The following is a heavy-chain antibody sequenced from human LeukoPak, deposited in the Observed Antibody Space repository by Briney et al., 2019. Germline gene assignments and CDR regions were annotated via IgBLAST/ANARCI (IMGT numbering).Heavy chain of an antibody. CDR1: GYTFTSYG. V-gene: IGHV1-18*01. CDR2: ISAYNGNT. Sequence: ASVKVSCKASGYTFTSYGISWVRQAPGQGLEWMGWISAYNGNTNYAQKLQGRVTMTTDTSTSTAYVELRSLRSDDTAVYYCARVQYWNYYDSSGYYPDFDYWGQGTLVTVSS. CDR3: ARVQYWNYYDSSGYYPDFDY. J-gene: IGHJ4*02. D-gene: IGHD3-22*01.